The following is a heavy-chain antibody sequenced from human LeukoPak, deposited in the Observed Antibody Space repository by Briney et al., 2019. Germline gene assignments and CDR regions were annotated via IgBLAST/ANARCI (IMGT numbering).Heavy chain of an antibody. CDR2: INPNSGGT. J-gene: IGHJ4*02. CDR3: ARDQAQLWELFFDY. Sequence: ASVTVSFKASGYTFTGYYMHWVRQAPGQGLEGVGWINPNSGGTNYAQKFQGRVTMTRYTSISTAYMELSRLRSDDTAVYYCARDQAQLWELFFDYWGQGTLVTVSS. D-gene: IGHD6-13*01. V-gene: IGHV1-2*02. CDR1: GYTFTGYY.